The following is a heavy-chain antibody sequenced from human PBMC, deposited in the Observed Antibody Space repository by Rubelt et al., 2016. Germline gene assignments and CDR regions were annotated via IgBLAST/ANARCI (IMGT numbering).Heavy chain of an antibody. J-gene: IGHJ5*01. CDR2: LSGRGGNT. V-gene: IGHV3-23*04. CDR1: GFTFSRYA. Sequence: LVESGGGVVQPGRSLRLSCAASGFTFSRYAMHWVRQAPGKRLEWVSSLSGRGGNTYYADSVKGRFTISRDDSKNTLYLPMNSLRGEDTGVYYCARDRVAVRGCFDSWGQGTLVTVSS. CDR3: ARDRVAVRGCFDS. D-gene: IGHD6-6*01.